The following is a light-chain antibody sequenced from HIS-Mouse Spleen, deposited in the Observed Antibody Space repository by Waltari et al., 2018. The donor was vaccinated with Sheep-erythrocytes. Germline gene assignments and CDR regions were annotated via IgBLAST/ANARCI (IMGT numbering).Light chain of an antibody. CDR2: DAS. CDR3: QQRSNWYT. Sequence: EIVLTQSPATLSLSPGERATLSCRASQSVSSYLAWYQQKPGQAPRLLISDASNRATGIPARFSGSGSGTDFTLTLSSLEPEDFAVYYCQQRSNWYTFGQGTKLEIK. CDR1: QSVSSY. J-gene: IGKJ2*01. V-gene: IGKV3-11*01.